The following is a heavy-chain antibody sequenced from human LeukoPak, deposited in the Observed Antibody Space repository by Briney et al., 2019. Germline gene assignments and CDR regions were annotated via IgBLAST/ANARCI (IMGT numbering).Heavy chain of an antibody. V-gene: IGHV3-48*04. CDR2: ISSSGSTI. CDR3: AREGGEWELLRTFDY. Sequence: GSLRLSCAASGFTVSSNYMSWVRQAPGKGLEWVSYISSSGSTIYYADSVKGRFTISRDNAKNSLYLQMNSLRAEDTAVYYCAREGGEWELLRTFDYWGQGTLVTVSS. D-gene: IGHD1-26*01. CDR1: GFTVSSNY. J-gene: IGHJ4*02.